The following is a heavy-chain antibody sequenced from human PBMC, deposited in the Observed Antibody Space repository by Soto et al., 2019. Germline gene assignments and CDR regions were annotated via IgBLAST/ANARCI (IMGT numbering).Heavy chain of an antibody. CDR2: IFYDGDT. Sequence: SETLSLTCTVSGGSISNYYWSWIRQPPGKGLEWIAYIFYDGDTNYNPSLKSRVTMSVDTSNNQFSLELSSVTAADTAVYYCARHHLGYCSGGPCPYYFDYRGQGTLVTVSS. D-gene: IGHD2-15*01. V-gene: IGHV4-59*08. CDR3: ARHHLGYCSGGPCPYYFDY. CDR1: GGSISNYY. J-gene: IGHJ4*02.